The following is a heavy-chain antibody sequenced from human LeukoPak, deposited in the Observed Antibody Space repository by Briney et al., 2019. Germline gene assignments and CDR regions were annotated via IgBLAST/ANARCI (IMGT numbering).Heavy chain of an antibody. Sequence: PGGSLRLSCAASGFTFSHYGMHWVRQAPGKGLEWVAVISNDGNDKDYADSVKGRFTISRDNAKNSLYLQMNSLRDVDTAVYYCATLPLAVTGTGSWFDPWGQGTLVTVSS. CDR3: ATLPLAVTGTGSWFDP. J-gene: IGHJ5*02. V-gene: IGHV3-30*03. CDR1: GFTFSHYG. D-gene: IGHD6-19*01. CDR2: ISNDGNDK.